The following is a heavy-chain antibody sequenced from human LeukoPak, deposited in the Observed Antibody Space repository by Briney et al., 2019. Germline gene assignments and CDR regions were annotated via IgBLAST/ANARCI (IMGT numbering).Heavy chain of an antibody. Sequence: SETLSLTCTVSGGSISSYYWSWIRQPPGKGLEWIGYIYYSGSTNYNPSLKSRVTISVDTSKNQFSLKLSSVTAADTAVYYCARHLIAAAAFDYWGQGTLVTVSS. CDR3: ARHLIAAAAFDY. D-gene: IGHD6-13*01. CDR1: GGSISSYY. J-gene: IGHJ4*02. V-gene: IGHV4-59*08. CDR2: IYYSGST.